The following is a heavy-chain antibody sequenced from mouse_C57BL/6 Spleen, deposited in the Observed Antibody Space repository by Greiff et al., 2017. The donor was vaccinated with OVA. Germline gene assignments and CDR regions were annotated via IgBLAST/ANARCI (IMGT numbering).Heavy chain of an antibody. CDR2: IDPSDSET. CDR1: GYTFTSYW. J-gene: IGHJ4*01. Sequence: QVQLQQPGAELVRPGSSVKLSCKASGYTFTSYWMHWVKQRPIQGLEWIGNIDPSDSETHYTQKFKDKATLTVDKSSSTAYMQLSSLTSEDSAVYYCARYYGSSTYYYAMDYWGQGTSVTVSS. V-gene: IGHV1-52*01. CDR3: ARYYGSSTYYYAMDY. D-gene: IGHD1-1*01.